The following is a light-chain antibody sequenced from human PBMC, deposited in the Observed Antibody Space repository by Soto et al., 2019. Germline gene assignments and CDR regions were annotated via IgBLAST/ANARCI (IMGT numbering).Light chain of an antibody. CDR1: SGDVGDYRF. Sequence: QSALTQPASVSGSPGQSITISCTGTSGDVGDYRFVSWYQQHPGKAPKLMIYDVTNRPSGVSNRFSGSKSGYTASLTISGLKAEDEADYYCSSYTSSSTVIFGGGTKLTVL. J-gene: IGLJ2*01. CDR3: SSYTSSSTVI. V-gene: IGLV2-14*03. CDR2: DVT.